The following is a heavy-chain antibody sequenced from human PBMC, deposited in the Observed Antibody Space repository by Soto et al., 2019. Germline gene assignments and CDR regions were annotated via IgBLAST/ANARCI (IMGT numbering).Heavy chain of an antibody. J-gene: IGHJ4*02. D-gene: IGHD3-22*01. V-gene: IGHV3-23*01. CDR3: AKHEVEVVGGFDY. CDR2: ISGSGGST. Sequence: EVQLLESGGGLVQPGGSLRLSCAASGFTFSSYAMSWVRQAPGKGLEWVSAISGSGGSTYYADSVKGRFTISTNNSKNTLYLQMNSLRAEDTAVYYCAKHEVEVVGGFDYWGQGTLVTVSS. CDR1: GFTFSSYA.